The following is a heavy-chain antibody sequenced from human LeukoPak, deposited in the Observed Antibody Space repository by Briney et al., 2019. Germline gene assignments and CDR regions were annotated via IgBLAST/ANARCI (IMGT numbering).Heavy chain of an antibody. CDR3: AAAPRATTPHLPVVF. CDR1: GFTFSSFA. CDR2: ITGTGGST. V-gene: IGHV3-23*01. J-gene: IGHJ4*02. D-gene: IGHD1-1*01. Sequence: GGSLRLSCADSGFTFSSFAMSWVRQAPGKGLEWVSSITGTGGSTYYADSVRGRFTISRDSSKNTLYLQMNSLRAEDTAVYYCAAAPRATTPHLPVVFWGQGPLVTVSS.